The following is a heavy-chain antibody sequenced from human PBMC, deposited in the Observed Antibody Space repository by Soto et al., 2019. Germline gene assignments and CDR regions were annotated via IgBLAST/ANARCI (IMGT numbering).Heavy chain of an antibody. J-gene: IGHJ5*01. Sequence: EVHLLESGGALVQPGGSLTLSCAASGFSFSDYAMSWVRQAPGKGLEWVSSISRTGDSAYYADSVKGRFAISRDRSKNRLYLQMNSLRVADTAVYYCAKGPDGSGYYHNWFDSWGQGTLITVSS. CDR3: AKGPDGSGYYHNWFDS. CDR1: GFSFSDYA. D-gene: IGHD3-22*01. CDR2: ISRTGDSA. V-gene: IGHV3-23*01.